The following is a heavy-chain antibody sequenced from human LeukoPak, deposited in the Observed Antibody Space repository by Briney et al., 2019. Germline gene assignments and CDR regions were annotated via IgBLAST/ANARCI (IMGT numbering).Heavy chain of an antibody. V-gene: IGHV1-18*01. D-gene: IGHD3-22*01. CDR2: ISAYKGNT. CDR1: GYTFTSYG. Sequence: GASVKVSCKASGYTFTSYGISWVRQAPGQGLEWMGWISAYKGNTNYAQKLQGRVTMTTDTSTSTAYMELRSLRSDDTAVYYCARRDSSGYYFRFDYWGQGTLVTVSS. CDR3: ARRDSSGYYFRFDY. J-gene: IGHJ4*02.